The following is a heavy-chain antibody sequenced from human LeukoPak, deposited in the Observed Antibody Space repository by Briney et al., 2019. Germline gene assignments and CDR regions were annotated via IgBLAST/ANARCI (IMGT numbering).Heavy chain of an antibody. V-gene: IGHV3-23*01. CDR3: AKDGGEYYDILTGYYPRLYYMDV. Sequence: PAGSLRLSCIASGFSISTYGMSWVRQAPGKGLGWVSAISGSGGSTYYAAPVKGRFTISRDNSKYTLYLQVNSLRAEDMAVYYCAKDGGEYYDILTGYYPRLYYMDVWGKGTTVTISS. J-gene: IGHJ6*03. D-gene: IGHD3-9*01. CDR1: GFSISTYG. CDR2: ISGSGGST.